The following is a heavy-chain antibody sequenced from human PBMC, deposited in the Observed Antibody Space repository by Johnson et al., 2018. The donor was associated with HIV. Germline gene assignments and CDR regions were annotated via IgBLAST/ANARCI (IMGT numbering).Heavy chain of an antibody. J-gene: IGHJ3*02. CDR3: ARDFVAFGECTAFDI. Sequence: VQLVESGGGLVQPGGSLRLSCAASGFTLSSYDIHWVRQATGKGLEWVAAIGTTGDTFYPGSVKGRFTISRDNSANTLYLQMNSLRAEDTAVYYCARDFVAFGECTAFDIWGQGTMVTVSS. CDR2: IGTTGDT. D-gene: IGHD3-10*01. V-gene: IGHV3-13*01. CDR1: GFTLSSYD.